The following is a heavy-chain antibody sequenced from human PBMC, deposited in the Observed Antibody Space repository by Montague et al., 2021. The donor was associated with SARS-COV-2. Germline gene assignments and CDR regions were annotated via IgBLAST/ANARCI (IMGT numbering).Heavy chain of an antibody. J-gene: IGHJ4*02. CDR3: ARDSYGSIDY. CDR2: DGSEV. D-gene: IGHD3-10*01. CDR1: GFTFSYYP. V-gene: IGHV3-30*04. Sequence: SLRLSCPASGFTFSYYPLHWVRQAPGKGLEWVAVDGSEVQYIDSVKGRFTISRDNSKNTLFLQMSSLRPEDTALYYCARDSYGSIDYWGQGTLVTVSS.